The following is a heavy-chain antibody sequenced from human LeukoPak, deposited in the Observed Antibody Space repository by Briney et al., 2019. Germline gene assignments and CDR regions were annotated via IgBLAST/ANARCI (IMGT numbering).Heavy chain of an antibody. J-gene: IGHJ4*02. CDR1: GFTFSSYA. CDR2: ISYDGSNK. V-gene: IGHV3-30-3*01. D-gene: IGHD3-10*01. CDR3: ARDPHGITMVRGLGENYFDY. Sequence: PGGSLRLSCAASGFTFSSYAMHWVRQAPGKGLEWVAVISYDGSNKYYADSVKGRFTISRDNSKNTLYLQMNSLRAEDTAVYYCARDPHGITMVRGLGENYFDYWGQGTLVTVSS.